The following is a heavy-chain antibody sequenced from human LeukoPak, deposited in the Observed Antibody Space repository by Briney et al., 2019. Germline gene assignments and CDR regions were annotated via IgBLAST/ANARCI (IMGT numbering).Heavy chain of an antibody. J-gene: IGHJ5*02. CDR3: ARDRGINWFDP. V-gene: IGHV3-74*01. CDR1: GYTFTNYW. D-gene: IGHD3-16*01. CDR2: INTDGTNT. Sequence: GGSLRLSCAASGYTFTNYWMHWVRQAPGEGLVWVSRINTDGTNTIYADSVRGRFTVSRDNAKNTLYLQMDSLRAEDMAVYYCARDRGINWFDPWGQGALVAVSS.